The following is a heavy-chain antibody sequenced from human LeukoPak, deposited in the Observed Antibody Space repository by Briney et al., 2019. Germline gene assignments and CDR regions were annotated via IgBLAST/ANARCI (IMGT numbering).Heavy chain of an antibody. J-gene: IGHJ4*02. CDR1: GVSFSGYY. V-gene: IGHV4-34*01. CDR3: ARVYDFWGGYYSIPHFDY. D-gene: IGHD3-3*01. Sequence: SETLSLTCAVYGVSFSGYYWSWIRQPPGKGLEWIGEINHSGSTNYNPSLKSRVTISVDTSKNQFSLKLSSVTAADTAVYYCARVYDFWGGYYSIPHFDYWGQGTLVTVSS. CDR2: INHSGST.